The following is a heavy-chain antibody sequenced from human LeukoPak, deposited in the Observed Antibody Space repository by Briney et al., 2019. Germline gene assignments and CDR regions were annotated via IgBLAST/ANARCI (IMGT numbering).Heavy chain of an antibody. CDR2: MSGSGST. J-gene: IGHJ4*02. V-gene: IGHV3-23*01. CDR3: AKDLGSSSWYYFDY. D-gene: IGHD6-13*01. Sequence: GGSLRLSCAASGFIFSSYAMSWVRQAPGKGLEWVSAMSGSGSTYYADSVKGRFTISRDNSKNTLYLQMNSLRAEDTAVYYCAKDLGSSSWYYFDYWGQGPRSPSPQ. CDR1: GFIFSSYA.